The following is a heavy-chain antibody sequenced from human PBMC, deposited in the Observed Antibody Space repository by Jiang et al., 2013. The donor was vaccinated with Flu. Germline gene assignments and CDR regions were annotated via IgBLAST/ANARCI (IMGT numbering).Heavy chain of an antibody. J-gene: IGHJ4*02. V-gene: IGHV1-18*01. CDR3: ARDSPGGIVVVVAAH. CDR2: ISAYNGNT. Sequence: GQGLEWMGWISAYNGNTNYAQKLQGRVTMTTDTSTSTAYMELRSLRSDDTAVYYCARDSPGGIVVVVAAHWGQGTLVTVSS. D-gene: IGHD2-15*01.